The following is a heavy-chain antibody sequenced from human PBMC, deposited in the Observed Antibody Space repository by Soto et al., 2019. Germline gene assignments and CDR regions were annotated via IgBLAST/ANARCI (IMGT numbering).Heavy chain of an antibody. CDR1: GGSFRNYY. J-gene: IGHJ4*02. Sequence: SETLSLTCGVYGGSFRNYYWIWVRQPPGNGLEWIGEVNHSGEATYNPSLQSRVTISLDTSNNYFSLKMSSVTAADTAVYYCARTRNGGSWAAWFWGQGTLVTVSS. CDR2: VNHSGEA. CDR3: ARTRNGGSWAAWF. V-gene: IGHV4-34*01. D-gene: IGHD2-15*01.